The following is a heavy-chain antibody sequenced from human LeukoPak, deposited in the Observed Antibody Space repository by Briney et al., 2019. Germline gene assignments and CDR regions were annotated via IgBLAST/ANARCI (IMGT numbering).Heavy chain of an antibody. D-gene: IGHD3-10*01. Sequence: SETLSLTCTVSGGSISSYYWNWIRQPPGKGLEWIGYIYYTGSTNYNPSLKSRVTISIHTSKNQFSLKLSSVTAADTAVYYCARHGGVVRGEGSDAFDIWGQGTMVTVSS. CDR1: GGSISSYY. J-gene: IGHJ3*02. CDR3: ARHGGVVRGEGSDAFDI. V-gene: IGHV4-59*08. CDR2: IYYTGST.